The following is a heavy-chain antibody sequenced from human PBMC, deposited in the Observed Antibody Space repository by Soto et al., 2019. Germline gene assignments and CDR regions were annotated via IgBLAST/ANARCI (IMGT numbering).Heavy chain of an antibody. CDR1: GFTVSSNY. D-gene: IGHD3-22*01. CDR3: ARAKYCYDSHTGGWFDP. J-gene: IGHJ5*02. V-gene: IGHV3-53*01. Sequence: GSLRLSCAASGFTVSSNYMSWVRQAPGKGLEWVSVIYSGGSTYYADSVKGRFTISRDNAKNSLYLQMNSLRAEDTAVYYCARAKYCYDSHTGGWFDPWGQGTLVTVSS. CDR2: IYSGGST.